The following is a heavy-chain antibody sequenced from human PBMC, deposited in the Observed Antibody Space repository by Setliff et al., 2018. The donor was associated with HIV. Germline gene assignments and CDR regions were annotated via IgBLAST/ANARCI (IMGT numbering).Heavy chain of an antibody. CDR2: IYGSGST. CDR3: TRGARYAYYYDSSGYYRHFDY. CDR1: GGSISSGGYY. V-gene: IGHV4-61*09. Sequence: PSETLSLTCTVSGGSISSGGYYWSWIRQSAGEGLEWIGHIYGSGSTDYNPSLNSRVTISLDTSKNQFSLRLTSVTAADTAVYYCTRGARYAYYYDSSGYYRHFDYWGQGTLVTVSS. D-gene: IGHD3-22*01. J-gene: IGHJ4*02.